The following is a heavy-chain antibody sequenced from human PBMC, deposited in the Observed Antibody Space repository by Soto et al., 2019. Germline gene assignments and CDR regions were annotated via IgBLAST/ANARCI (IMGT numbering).Heavy chain of an antibody. V-gene: IGHV4-59*01. CDR2: IYYSGST. CDR3: ARDLRLSRGRVYNWFDP. CDR1: GGSISSYY. D-gene: IGHD6-13*01. J-gene: IGHJ5*02. Sequence: QVQLQESGPGLVKPSETLSLTCTVSGGSISSYYWSWIRQPPGKGLEWIGYIYYSGSTNYNPSLKSRVTISVDTSKNPFSLKLSSVTAGDTAVYYCARDLRLSRGRVYNWFDPWGQGTLVTVSS.